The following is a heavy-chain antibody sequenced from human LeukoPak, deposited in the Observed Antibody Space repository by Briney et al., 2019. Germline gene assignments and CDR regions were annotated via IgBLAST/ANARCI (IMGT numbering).Heavy chain of an antibody. Sequence: PSETLSLTCTVSGGSISSYYWSWIRQPPGKGLEWIGYIYYSGSTNYNPSLKSRVTISVDTSKNQFSLKLSSVTAADTAVYYRARHAYYDFWSGLIGYFDYWGQGTLVTVPS. D-gene: IGHD3-3*01. J-gene: IGHJ4*02. CDR3: ARHAYYDFWSGLIGYFDY. V-gene: IGHV4-59*08. CDR1: GGSISSYY. CDR2: IYYSGST.